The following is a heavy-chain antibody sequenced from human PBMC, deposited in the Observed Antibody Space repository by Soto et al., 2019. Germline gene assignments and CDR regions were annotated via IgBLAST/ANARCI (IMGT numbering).Heavy chain of an antibody. D-gene: IGHD6-13*01. J-gene: IGHJ6*02. CDR1: GGTFSSYA. CDR3: AREPGLIAAAGLYYYYGMDV. V-gene: IGHV1-69*10. CDR2: IIPILGIA. Sequence: ASVQVSCKASGGTFSSYAISWVRQAPGQGLEWMGGIIPILGIANYAQKFQGRVTITADKSTSTAYMELSSLRSEDTAVYYCAREPGLIAAAGLYYYYGMDVWGQGTTVTVSS.